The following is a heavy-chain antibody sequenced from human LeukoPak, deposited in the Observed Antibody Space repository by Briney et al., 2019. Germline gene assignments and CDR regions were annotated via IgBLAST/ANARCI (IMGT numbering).Heavy chain of an antibody. CDR2: IYTSGST. CDR1: GGSFSSYY. D-gene: IGHD4-17*01. Sequence: PSETLSLTCTVSGGSFSSYYWSWIRQPAGKGLEWIGRIYTSGSTYSNPSLKSRVTMSVDTSKSQFSLKLISVTAADTAVYYCARLNGDYAFDYWGQGTLVTVSS. V-gene: IGHV4-4*07. CDR3: ARLNGDYAFDY. J-gene: IGHJ4*02.